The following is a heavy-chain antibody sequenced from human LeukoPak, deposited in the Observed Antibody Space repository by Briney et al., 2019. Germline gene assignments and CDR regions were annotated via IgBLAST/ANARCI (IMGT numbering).Heavy chain of an antibody. CDR3: AKTTTGYSSGRYPGWPVDF. CDR1: GFTFGIYA. CDR2: VSGSGGGT. J-gene: IGHJ4*02. Sequence: GGSLRLSCAAYGFTFGIYAMSWVRQAPGKGLEWVSAVSGSGGGTYYADSVKGRFTISRDNSKDTVDLQMNSLSADDTAVYYCAKTTTGYSSGRYPGWPVDFWGQGTLVTVSS. V-gene: IGHV3-23*01. D-gene: IGHD6-19*01.